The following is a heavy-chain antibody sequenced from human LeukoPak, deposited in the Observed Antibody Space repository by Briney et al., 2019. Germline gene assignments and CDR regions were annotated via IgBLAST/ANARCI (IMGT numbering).Heavy chain of an antibody. J-gene: IGHJ5*02. CDR2: VNDSGGT. CDR3: ARKREGSSSWYGYNWFDP. V-gene: IGHV4-34*01. D-gene: IGHD6-13*01. CDR1: IDSFTNYY. Sequence: SETLSLTCAVYIDSFTNYYWNWIRQTPGKGLEWIGEVNDSGGTNINPSLRSRVILSVDTSKNQFSLKLSSVTAADTAVYYCARKREGSSSWYGYNWFDPWGQGTLVTVSS.